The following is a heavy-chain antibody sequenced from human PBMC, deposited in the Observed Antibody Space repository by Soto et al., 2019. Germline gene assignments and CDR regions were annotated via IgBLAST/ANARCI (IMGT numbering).Heavy chain of an antibody. D-gene: IGHD6-19*01. CDR2: ISGSGGST. Sequence: EGSLRLSCAASGFTFSSYAMSWVRQAPGKGLEWVSAISGSGGSTYYADSVKGRFTISRDNSKHTLYLQMNSLRSEDTAVYYCAKGRAAGWYYFDYWGQGSLVTVSS. V-gene: IGHV3-23*01. CDR1: GFTFSSYA. CDR3: AKGRAAGWYYFDY. J-gene: IGHJ4*02.